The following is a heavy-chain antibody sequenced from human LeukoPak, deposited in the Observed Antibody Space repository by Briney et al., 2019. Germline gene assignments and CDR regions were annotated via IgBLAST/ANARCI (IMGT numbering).Heavy chain of an antibody. J-gene: IGHJ4*02. CDR3: ASLDLYGSGSYVDY. CDR2: IIPILGIA. V-gene: IGHV1-69*04. Sequence: SVTDSCKASGGTFSSYAISWVRQAPGQGLEWMGRIIPILGIANYAQKFQGRVTITADKSTSTAYMELSSLRSEDTAVYYCASLDLYGSGSYVDYWGQGTLVTVSS. D-gene: IGHD3-10*01. CDR1: GGTFSSYA.